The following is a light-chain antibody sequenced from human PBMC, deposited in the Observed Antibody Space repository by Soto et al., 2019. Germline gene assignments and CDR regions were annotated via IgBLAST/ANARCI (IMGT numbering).Light chain of an antibody. CDR2: ADN. CDR1: SSNIGAGYD. J-gene: IGLJ2*01. Sequence: QSVLTQPPSVSGAPGQRVAISCTGSSSNIGAGYDVQWYQQLPGTAPKLLIYADNLRPSGVPDRFSGSKSGSSASLAITGLQAEDEADYYCQSFDSSLSGSVFGGGTKLPVL. CDR3: QSFDSSLSGSV. V-gene: IGLV1-40*01.